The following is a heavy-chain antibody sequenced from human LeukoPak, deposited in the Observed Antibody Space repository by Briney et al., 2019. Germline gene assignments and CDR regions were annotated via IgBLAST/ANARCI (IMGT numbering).Heavy chain of an antibody. CDR1: GGSISSSSYY. CDR2: IYYSGST. V-gene: IGHV4-39*07. D-gene: IGHD2-21*02. CDR3: ATRDHDSLSNWFDP. J-gene: IGHJ5*02. Sequence: SETLSLTCTVSGGSISSSSYYWGWIRQPPGKGLEWIGSIYYSGSTYYNPSLKSRVTISVDTSKNQFSLKLSSVTAADTAVYYCATRDHDSLSNWFDPWGQGTLVTVSS.